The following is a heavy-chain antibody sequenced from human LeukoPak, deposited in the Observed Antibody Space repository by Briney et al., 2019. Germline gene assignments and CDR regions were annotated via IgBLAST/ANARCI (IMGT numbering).Heavy chain of an antibody. V-gene: IGHV1-46*01. CDR2: INPSGGST. CDR1: GYTFTSYY. CDR3: ARGLEYSNGEFDY. D-gene: IGHD6-6*01. J-gene: IGHJ4*02. Sequence: ASVKVTCKPSGYTFTSYYVHRVRQSPGQGLECMGIINPSGGSTSYAQKFQGRVTMTRDTSTSTVYMELSSLRSEDTAVYYCARGLEYSNGEFDYWGQGTLVTVSS.